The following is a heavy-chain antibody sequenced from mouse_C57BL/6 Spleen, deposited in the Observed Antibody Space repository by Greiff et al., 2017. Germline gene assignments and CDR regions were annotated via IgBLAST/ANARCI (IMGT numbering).Heavy chain of an antibody. CDR3: AREGTTVLGD. D-gene: IGHD1-1*01. J-gene: IGHJ4*01. CDR1: GYTFTSYW. V-gene: IGHV1-64*01. CDR2: IHPNSGST. Sequence: QVQLKQPGAELVKPGASVKLSCKASGYTFTSYWMHWVKQRPGQGLEWIGMIHPNSGSTNYNEKFKSKATLTVDKSSSTAYMQLSSLTSEDSAVYYCAREGTTVLGDWGQGTSVTVAS.